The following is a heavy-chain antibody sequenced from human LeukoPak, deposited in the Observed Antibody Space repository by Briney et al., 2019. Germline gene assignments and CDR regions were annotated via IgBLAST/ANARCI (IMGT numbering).Heavy chain of an antibody. CDR1: GFSVSTFS. D-gene: IGHD2-2*01. J-gene: IGHJ3*02. V-gene: IGHV3-74*01. CDR3: AGEDVPLFKDAFDI. CDR2: FKWDGIV. Sequence: PGGSLTLSCAASGFSVSTFSMHWVRQVPGKGLVWVSRFKWDGIVSYADSVKGRFTISRDNAKNTVLLQMNSLRAEDTALYYCAGEDVPLFKDAFDIWGQGTMVTVPS.